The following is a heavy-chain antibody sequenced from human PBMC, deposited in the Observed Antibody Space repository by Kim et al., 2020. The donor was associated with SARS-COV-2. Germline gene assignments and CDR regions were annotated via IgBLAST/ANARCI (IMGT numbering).Heavy chain of an antibody. Sequence: SETLSLTCTVSGGSISSYYWSWIRQPPGKGLEWIGVFYDSGNTNYNPSLKSRVTISVDTSKNQFSLNLTSVTAADTDVYYCATYSDTYYYNWGQGTLVTVSS. CDR1: GGSISSYY. J-gene: IGHJ4*02. V-gene: IGHV4-59*13. D-gene: IGHD3-22*01. CDR2: FYDSGNT. CDR3: ATYSDTYYYN.